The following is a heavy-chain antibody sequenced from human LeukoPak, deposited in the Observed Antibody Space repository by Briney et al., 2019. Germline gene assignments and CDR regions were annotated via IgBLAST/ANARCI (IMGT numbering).Heavy chain of an antibody. J-gene: IGHJ4*02. CDR2: IWYDGSNK. Sequence: GGSLRLSCAASGFTFSSYGMHWVRQAPGKGLEWVAVIWYDGSNKYYADSVKGRFTISRDNSKNTLYLQMNSLRAEDTAVYYCARDSGREYTASKQLDYWGQGTLVTVSS. CDR3: ARDSGREYTASKQLDY. D-gene: IGHD5-18*01. V-gene: IGHV3-33*01. CDR1: GFTFSSYG.